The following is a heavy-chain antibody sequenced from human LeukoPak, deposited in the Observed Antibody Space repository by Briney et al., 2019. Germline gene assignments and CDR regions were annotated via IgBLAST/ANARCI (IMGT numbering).Heavy chain of an antibody. J-gene: IGHJ2*01. CDR2: LYSGGDI. V-gene: IGHV3-53*01. D-gene: IGHD1-1*01. CDR1: GFIISTNY. Sequence: GGSLRLSCAVSGFIISTNYMSWVRQAPGKGLEWVSILYSGGDIYYADFVRGRFTISRDHSRNTLFLQMNTLRVEDSAVDYCARDRAPPTSWYFDLWGRGTLVTVSS. CDR3: ARDRAPPTSWYFDL.